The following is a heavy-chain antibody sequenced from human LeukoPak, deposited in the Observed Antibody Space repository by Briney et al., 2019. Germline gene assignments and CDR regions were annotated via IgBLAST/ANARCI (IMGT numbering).Heavy chain of an antibody. V-gene: IGHV3-30*18. CDR3: AKDLVPLYYGSGNDY. CDR2: ISYDGSNK. Sequence: TGGSLRLSCAASGFTFSSYGMHWVRQAPGKGLEWVAVISYDGSNKYYADSVKGRFTISRDNSKNTLYLQMNSLRAEDTAVYYCAKDLVPLYYGSGNDYWGQGTLVTVSS. J-gene: IGHJ4*02. CDR1: GFTFSSYG. D-gene: IGHD3-10*01.